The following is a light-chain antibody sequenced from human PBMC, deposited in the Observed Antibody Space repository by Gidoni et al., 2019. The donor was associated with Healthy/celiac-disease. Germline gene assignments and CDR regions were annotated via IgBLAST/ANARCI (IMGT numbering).Light chain of an antibody. CDR1: SSDVGSYNL. Sequence: QSALTQPASVSGSPGQSITISCTGTSSDVGSYNLVSWYQQHPGQAPKLMIYVVSKRPSGVSNRFSGSKSGNTASLTISGLQAEDEADYYCCSYAGSSTWLFGGGTKLTVL. J-gene: IGLJ3*02. V-gene: IGLV2-23*02. CDR3: CSYAGSSTWL. CDR2: VVS.